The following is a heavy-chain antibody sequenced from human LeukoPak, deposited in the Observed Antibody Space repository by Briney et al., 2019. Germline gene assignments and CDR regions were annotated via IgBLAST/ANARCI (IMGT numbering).Heavy chain of an antibody. CDR1: GFTFSGYS. D-gene: IGHD6-19*01. CDR2: ISGSGSII. Sequence: GGSLRLSCAASGFTFSGYSMNWVRQAPGKGLVWLSYISGSGSIIYYAGSVKGRFTISRDNAKNSLYLQMNSLRDEDTAVYYCARGDARGWSYWGQGTLVTVSS. CDR3: ARGDARGWSY. V-gene: IGHV3-48*02. J-gene: IGHJ4*02.